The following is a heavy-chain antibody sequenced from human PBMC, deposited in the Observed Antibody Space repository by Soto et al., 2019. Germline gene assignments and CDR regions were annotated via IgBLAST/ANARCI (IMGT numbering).Heavy chain of an antibody. V-gene: IGHV4-39*01. CDR1: GVSVGTGHY. Sequence: QLQLQESGPGLVNPAETLSLTCAVSGVSVGTGHYWGWIRQPPGKSLEWIGSIYVGGAVYYNPSLKSRATISMDTSKNLISLQLTSVTAADTALYYCARHDSGSNYGWANFQHWGPGTLVTVAS. J-gene: IGHJ1*01. CDR3: ARHDSGSNYGWANFQH. D-gene: IGHD3-10*01. CDR2: IYVGGAV.